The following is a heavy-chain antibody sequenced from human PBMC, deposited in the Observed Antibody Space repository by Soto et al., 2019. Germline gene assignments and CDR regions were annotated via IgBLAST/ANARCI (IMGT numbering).Heavy chain of an antibody. J-gene: IGHJ4*02. V-gene: IGHV3-33*01. CDR1: GFTFSSYG. Sequence: GGSLRLSCAASGFTFSSYGMHWVRQAPGKGLEWVAVIWYDGSNKYYADSVKGRFTISRDNSKNTLYLQMNSLRAEDTAVYYCARDIGGSGWLYYFDYWGQGTLVTVSS. CDR3: ARDIGGSGWLYYFDY. D-gene: IGHD6-19*01. CDR2: IWYDGSNK.